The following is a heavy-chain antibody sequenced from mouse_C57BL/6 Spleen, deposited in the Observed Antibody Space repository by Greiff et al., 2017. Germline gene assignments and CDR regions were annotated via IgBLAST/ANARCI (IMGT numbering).Heavy chain of an antibody. CDR2: IYPGDGDT. CDR3: ARSMGLRNYFDY. D-gene: IGHD2-2*01. J-gene: IGHJ2*01. Sequence: QVQLKQPGAELVKPGASVKLSCKASGYAFSSYWMNWVKQRPGKGLEWIGQIYPGDGDTNYNGKFKGKATLTADKSSSTAYMQLSSLTSEDSAVYVCARSMGLRNYFDYWGQGTTLTVSS. CDR1: GYAFSSYW. V-gene: IGHV1-80*01.